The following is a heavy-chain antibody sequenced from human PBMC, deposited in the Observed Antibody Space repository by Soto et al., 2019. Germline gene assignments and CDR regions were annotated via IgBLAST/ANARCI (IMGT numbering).Heavy chain of an antibody. D-gene: IGHD3-9*01. CDR2: ISGNTGDT. CDR1: GYTFTSYA. J-gene: IGHJ2*01. CDR3: ARVDWGNGYWYFDL. Sequence: QVQLVQSGAEVKKPGASVKVSCKASGYTFTSYAISWVRQAPGQGLEWMGWISGNTGDTRYAQKLQGRVTMTTDTSTSTVYMELRRLRSDDTAVYYCARVDWGNGYWYFDLCGRGTLVTVSS. V-gene: IGHV1-18*01.